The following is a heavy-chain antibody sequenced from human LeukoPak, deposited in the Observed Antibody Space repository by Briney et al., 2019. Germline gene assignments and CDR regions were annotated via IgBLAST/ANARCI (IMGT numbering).Heavy chain of an antibody. V-gene: IGHV1-18*01. CDR1: GYTFSNYG. Sequence: GASVKVSCKASGYTFSNYGISWVRQAPGQGLEWMGWISAYNGNTNYAQKFQGRVTMTTDTSTRTAYMELRSLRSDDTAVYYCVRDYKGYSGYDGFDYWGQGTLVTVSS. CDR2: ISAYNGNT. J-gene: IGHJ4*02. D-gene: IGHD5-12*01. CDR3: VRDYKGYSGYDGFDY.